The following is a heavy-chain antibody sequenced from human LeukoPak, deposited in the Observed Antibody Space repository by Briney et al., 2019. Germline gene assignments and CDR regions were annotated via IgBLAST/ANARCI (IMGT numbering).Heavy chain of an antibody. Sequence: PGGSLRLSCAASGFTFSSYWMHWVRQAPGKGLVWVSRINTDGSSTSYADSVKGRFTISRDNAKNTLYLQMNSLRAEDTAVYYCARDKGYFDAFDIWGQGTMVTVSS. CDR3: ARDKGYFDAFDI. V-gene: IGHV3-74*01. D-gene: IGHD1-26*01. J-gene: IGHJ3*02. CDR1: GFTFSSYW. CDR2: INTDGSST.